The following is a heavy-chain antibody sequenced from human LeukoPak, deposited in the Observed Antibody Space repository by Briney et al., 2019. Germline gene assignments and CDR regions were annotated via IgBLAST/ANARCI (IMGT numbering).Heavy chain of an antibody. J-gene: IGHJ6*02. CDR1: GFAFRSYS. CDR3: VRETGRRYGMDV. CDR2: ISTAGSYI. V-gene: IGHV3-21*01. D-gene: IGHD3-9*01. Sequence: PGGSLRLSCAASGFAFRSYSMHWVRQAPGKGLEWVSSISTAGSYIYYADSMKGRFTISRDNVKNTLFLEMNSRRAADTAVYYCVRETGRRYGMDVWGQGTTVTVSS.